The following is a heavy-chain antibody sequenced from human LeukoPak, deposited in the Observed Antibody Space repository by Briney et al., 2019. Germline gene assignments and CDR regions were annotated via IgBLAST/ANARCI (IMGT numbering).Heavy chain of an antibody. Sequence: PGGSLRLSCAASGFTFDDYAMHWVRQAPGKGLEWVSGISWNSGSIGYADSVKGRFTISRDNAKNSLYLQMNSLRAEDTALYYCAKGPPYYYDSSGYSGMDVWGQGTTVTVSS. J-gene: IGHJ6*02. V-gene: IGHV3-9*01. CDR1: GFTFDDYA. CDR2: ISWNSGSI. D-gene: IGHD3-22*01. CDR3: AKGPPYYYDSSGYSGMDV.